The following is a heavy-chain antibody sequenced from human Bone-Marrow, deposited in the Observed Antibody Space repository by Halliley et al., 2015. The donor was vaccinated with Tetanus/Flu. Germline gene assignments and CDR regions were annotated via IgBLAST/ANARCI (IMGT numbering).Heavy chain of an antibody. Sequence: CAASGFTFSTYSMNWVRQAPGKGLEWVSSISSSSRYIFYADSVKGRFTISRDNVKNSMYLQMSSLRAEDTAVYYCARDPGDYYDGSSYSLYYLDNWGQGTQVTVSS. D-gene: IGHD3-22*01. CDR1: GFTFSTYS. V-gene: IGHV3-21*01. CDR3: ARDPGDYYDGSSYSLYYLDN. J-gene: IGHJ4*02. CDR2: ISSSSRYI.